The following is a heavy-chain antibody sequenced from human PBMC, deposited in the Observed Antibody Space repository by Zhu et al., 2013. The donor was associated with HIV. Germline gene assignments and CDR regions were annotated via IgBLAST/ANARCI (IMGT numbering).Heavy chain of an antibody. CDR2: IIPIFGTA. D-gene: IGHD3-22*01. Sequence: QVQLVQSGAEVKKPGSSVKVSCKASGGTFSSYAISWVRQAPGQGLEWMGGIIPIFGTANYAQKFQGRVTITADESTSTAYMELSSLRSEDTAVYYCAREWGRGSSRSPIDYGMDVWGQGTTVTVSS. J-gene: IGHJ6*02. CDR1: GGTFSSYA. V-gene: IGHV1-69*01. CDR3: AREWGRGSSRSPIDYGMDV.